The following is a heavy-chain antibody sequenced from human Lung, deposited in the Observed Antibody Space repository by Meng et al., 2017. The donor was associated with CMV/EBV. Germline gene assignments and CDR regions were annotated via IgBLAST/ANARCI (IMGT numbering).Heavy chain of an antibody. D-gene: IGHD6-19*01. J-gene: IGHJ4*02. CDR2: ISYDGSNK. CDR1: GFTFSSYA. V-gene: IGHV3-30-3*01. Sequence: QVQLVESGXGAVEPGXALRLSCAAVGFTFSSYAMHWVRQAPGKGLEWVAVISYDGSNKYYADSVKGRFTISRDNSKNTLYLQMNSLRAEDTAVYYCADMGEWLANSGQGTLVTVAS. CDR3: ADMGEWLAN.